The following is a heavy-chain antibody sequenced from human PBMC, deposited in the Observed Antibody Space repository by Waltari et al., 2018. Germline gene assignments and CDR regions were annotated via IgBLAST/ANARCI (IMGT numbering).Heavy chain of an antibody. CDR2: KGGTHVGST. D-gene: IGHD6-19*01. Sequence: EVQLLESGGGLVQPGGSLRLSCADSGFTFTTYALGWVRQGPGKGLGWVSTKGGTHVGSTYYADSVKGRFTISRDNSKNTVYLQMNSLKAEDTAVYYCAIKTYSNGWHYFDYWGQGTLVTVSS. V-gene: IGHV3-23*01. J-gene: IGHJ4*02. CDR3: AIKTYSNGWHYFDY. CDR1: GFTFTTYA.